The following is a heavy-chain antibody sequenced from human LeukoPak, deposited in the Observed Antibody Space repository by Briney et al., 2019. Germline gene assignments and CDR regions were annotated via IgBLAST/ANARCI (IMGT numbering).Heavy chain of an antibody. D-gene: IGHD2-15*01. CDR2: IYSGGST. J-gene: IGHJ4*02. Sequence: GGSLRLSCAASGFTFSSYAMSWVRQAPGKGLEWVSVIYSGGSTNYAHSVKGRFTISRDNSKNTLYLQMNSLRAEDTAVYYCARDMCSGGSCYPDNWGQGTVVTVSS. CDR3: ARDMCSGGSCYPDN. CDR1: GFTFSSYA. V-gene: IGHV3-66*01.